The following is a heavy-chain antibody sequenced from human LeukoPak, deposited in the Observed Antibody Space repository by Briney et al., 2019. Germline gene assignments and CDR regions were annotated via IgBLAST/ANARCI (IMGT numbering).Heavy chain of an antibody. CDR3: TTDLPIVYGENWFDS. CDR1: GFTFSNDC. V-gene: IGHV3-15*01. J-gene: IGHJ5*01. CDR2: IKSKSGGGTT. Sequence: GGSLRLSCAASGFTFSNDCMSWVRQAPGKGLEWVGRIKSKSGGGTTEYAAHVQGRFTISRDNSKNTLYLQMNSLKTEDTAVYYYTTDLPIVYGENWFDSWGQGTLVTVSS. D-gene: IGHD2-8*01.